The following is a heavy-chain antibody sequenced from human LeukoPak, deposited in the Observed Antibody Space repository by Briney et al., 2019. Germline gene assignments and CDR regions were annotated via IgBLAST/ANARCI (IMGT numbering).Heavy chain of an antibody. J-gene: IGHJ5*01. CDR2: ISSTSAYI. D-gene: IGHD2-8*02. CDR1: GFALKSYS. Sequence: GGSLRLSCAGSGFALKSYSLSWVRQAPGKGLEWVSSISSTSAYIYYADSVKGRFTISRDNVDNVVYLQMNSLGAEDTAVYYCGRVAVSGTTGWFDSWGQGTLVIVSS. V-gene: IGHV3-21*01. CDR3: GRVAVSGTTGWFDS.